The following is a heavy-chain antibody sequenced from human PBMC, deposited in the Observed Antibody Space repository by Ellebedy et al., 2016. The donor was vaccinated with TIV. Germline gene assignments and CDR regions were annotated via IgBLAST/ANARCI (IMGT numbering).Heavy chain of an antibody. CDR2: ISSGSSSI. D-gene: IGHD6-19*01. J-gene: IGHJ6*02. CDR1: GFTFSLYS. V-gene: IGHV3-48*01. CDR3: ARDFRQWLAQGDALDV. Sequence: GESLKIPCAASGFTFSLYSMNWVRQAQGKGLEWISYISSGSSSIYYADSVKGRFTITRDNDKNLLYLQMSSLRVEDTAVYYCARDFRQWLAQGDALDVWGQGTTVTVSS.